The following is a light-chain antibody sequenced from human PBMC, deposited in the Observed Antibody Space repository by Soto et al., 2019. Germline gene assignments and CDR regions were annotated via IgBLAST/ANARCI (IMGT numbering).Light chain of an antibody. V-gene: IGKV3-11*01. CDR1: QRVSNF. CDR3: QHRDDWPT. CDR2: DTF. J-gene: IGKJ1*01. Sequence: EIALTQSPATLSLSPGERATLSCRASQRVSNFLSWYQQKRGQAPRLLIYDTFRRATGIPARFSGSGSGTDFTLTISSLEPEDFAVYFCQHRDDWPTFGQGTKVEIK.